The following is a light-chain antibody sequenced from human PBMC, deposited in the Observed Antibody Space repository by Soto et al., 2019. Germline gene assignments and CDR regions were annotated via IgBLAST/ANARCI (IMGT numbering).Light chain of an antibody. V-gene: IGLV2-14*03. Sequence: QSAPTQPASVSGSPGQSITISCTGTSSDVGGYNCVSWYQQHLGKAPKLMIYDVSYRPSGVSNRFSGSKSGNTASLTISGLQAEDEADYYCSSYTSSSTYVFGTGTKLTVL. CDR3: SSYTSSSTYV. CDR1: SSDVGGYNC. CDR2: DVS. J-gene: IGLJ1*01.